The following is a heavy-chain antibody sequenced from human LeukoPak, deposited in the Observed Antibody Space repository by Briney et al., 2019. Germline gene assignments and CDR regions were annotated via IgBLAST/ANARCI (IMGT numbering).Heavy chain of an antibody. D-gene: IGHD4-17*01. CDR3: ARDPETTVTTSIDY. V-gene: IGHV7-4-1*02. J-gene: IGHJ4*02. CDR2: INTNTGSP. CDR1: GYTFISYA. Sequence: ASVKVSCKASGYTFISYAMNWVRQAPGQGLEWMGWINTNTGSPTYARGFTGRFVFSLDTSVSTAYLQIMSLKAEDTAVYYCARDPETTVTTSIDYWGQGTLVTVSS.